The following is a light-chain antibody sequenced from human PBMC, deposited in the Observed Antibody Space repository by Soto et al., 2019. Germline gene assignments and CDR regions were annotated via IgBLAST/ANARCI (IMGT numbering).Light chain of an antibody. Sequence: QSALTQPASVSGSPGQWITISCTGTSSDVGGYNYVSWYQQHPGKAPKVMIYEVSKRPSGVSNRFSGSKSGNTASLTISGLQAEDEADYYCSSYTSSSTRVFGTGTKLTVL. CDR2: EVS. J-gene: IGLJ1*01. CDR3: SSYTSSSTRV. CDR1: SSDVGGYNY. V-gene: IGLV2-14*01.